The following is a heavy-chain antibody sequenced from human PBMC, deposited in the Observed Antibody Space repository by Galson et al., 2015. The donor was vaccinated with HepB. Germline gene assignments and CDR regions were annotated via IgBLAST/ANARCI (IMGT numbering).Heavy chain of an antibody. V-gene: IGHV1-8*01. CDR2: MNPNSGNT. CDR1: GYNFTNYD. CDR3: ARWGGGLDV. Sequence: SVKVSCKASGYNFTNYDINWVRQATGQGLEWMGWMNPNSGNTGYAQKFQGRVTMTRDMSASTAYMELSSLRSEDTAVYYCARWGGGLDVWGQGTTVNVS. J-gene: IGHJ6*02. D-gene: IGHD3-16*01.